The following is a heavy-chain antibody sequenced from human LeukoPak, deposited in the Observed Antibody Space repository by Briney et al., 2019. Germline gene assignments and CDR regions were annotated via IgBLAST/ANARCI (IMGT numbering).Heavy chain of an antibody. CDR2: IYSSGST. CDR3: ARGGSTGTNLNWVDP. CDR1: GGSISSGAYY. V-gene: IGHV4-31*03. Sequence: SETLSLTCTVSGGSISSGAYYWSWIRQLPGKGLEWIGYIYSSGSTEYNPSLKRRVTISLDTSKNQFSLKLSSVTAADTAVYYCARGGSTGTNLNWVDPWGQGTLVTVSS. J-gene: IGHJ5*02. D-gene: IGHD1-1*01.